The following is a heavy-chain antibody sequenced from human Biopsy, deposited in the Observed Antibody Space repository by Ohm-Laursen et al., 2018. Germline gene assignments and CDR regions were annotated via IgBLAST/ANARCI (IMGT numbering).Heavy chain of an antibody. CDR2: ISPNSGGT. CDR3: ARDIMNRIAGLVARSDVLDV. Sequence: GASVKVSCNGSGYAVNDYFLYWLRQAPGQGPEWMGGISPNSGGTNYAQKFQGRVTMTTDTSTSTVYLELRRLISDDTAVYYCARDIMNRIAGLVARSDVLDVWGQGTLVTVSS. D-gene: IGHD3-16*01. CDR1: GYAVNDYF. V-gene: IGHV1-2*02. J-gene: IGHJ3*01.